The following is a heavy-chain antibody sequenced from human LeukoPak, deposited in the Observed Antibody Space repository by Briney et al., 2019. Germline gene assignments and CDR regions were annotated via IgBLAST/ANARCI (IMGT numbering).Heavy chain of an antibody. CDR3: ATKSYSGSYRTDF. CDR1: GFTFSSYS. J-gene: IGHJ4*02. Sequence: GGSLRLSCAASGFTFSSYSMNWVRQAPGKGLEWVSSISSSSSYIYYADSVKGRFTISRDNAKNSLYLQMNSLRAEDTAVYYCATKSYSGSYRTDFWGQGTLVTVSS. D-gene: IGHD1-26*01. V-gene: IGHV3-21*04. CDR2: ISSSSSYI.